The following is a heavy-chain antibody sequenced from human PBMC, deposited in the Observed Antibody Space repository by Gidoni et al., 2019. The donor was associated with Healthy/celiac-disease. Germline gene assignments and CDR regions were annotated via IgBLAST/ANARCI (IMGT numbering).Heavy chain of an antibody. V-gene: IGHV3-33*01. CDR2: IWYDGSTQ. J-gene: IGHJ4*02. D-gene: IGHD3-9*01. CDR1: GVPFSSYG. Sequence: QVKLVESGGGVVQPGRSLGLSCAADGVPFSSYGMHWVRQAQGKGLEWVSVIWYDGSTQYYADSVNGRFTISRDNSKNTLYLQMNSLRAEDTAVYYCARSGYDILTGYFAGPYFDYWGQGTLVTVSS. CDR3: ARSGYDILTGYFAGPYFDY.